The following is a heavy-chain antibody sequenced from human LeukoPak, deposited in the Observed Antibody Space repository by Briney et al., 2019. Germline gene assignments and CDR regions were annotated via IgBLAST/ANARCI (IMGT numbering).Heavy chain of an antibody. CDR2: IYYSGSI. CDR3: ARIPSPFGGPDI. D-gene: IGHD3-10*01. CDR1: GGSISSGSYY. Sequence: SETLSPTCTVSGGSISSGSYYWGWLRQPAGKGLEWIGYIYYSGSIYYNPSLKSRVTMLVDTSKNQFSLKLSSVTAVDTAVYYCARIPSPFGGPDIWGQGTMVTVSS. V-gene: IGHV4-61*10. J-gene: IGHJ3*02.